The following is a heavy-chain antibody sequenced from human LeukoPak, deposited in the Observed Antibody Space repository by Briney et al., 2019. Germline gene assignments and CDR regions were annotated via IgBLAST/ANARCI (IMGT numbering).Heavy chain of an antibody. CDR2: ISAYNGNT. D-gene: IGHD3-9*01. CDR3: AIVYPSPDDILTGYYNGAFDI. J-gene: IGHJ3*02. Sequence: ASVKVSCKASGYTFTSYGISWVRQAPGQGLEWMGWISAYNGNTNYAQKLQGRVTMTTDTSTSTAYMELRSLRSDDTAVYYCAIVYPSPDDILTGYYNGAFDIWGQGTMVTVSS. V-gene: IGHV1-18*01. CDR1: GYTFTSYG.